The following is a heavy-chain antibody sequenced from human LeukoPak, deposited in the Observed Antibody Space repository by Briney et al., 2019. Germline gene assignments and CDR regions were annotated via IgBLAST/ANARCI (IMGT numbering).Heavy chain of an antibody. D-gene: IGHD5-18*01. J-gene: IGHJ4*02. Sequence: GASVKVSCKASGYTFTSYYMHWVRQAPGQGLEWMGIINPSGGSTSYAQKFQGRVTMTRDTSTSTVYMELSSLRSEDTAVYYCARDQPGYSYGYQFDYWGQGTLVTVSS. CDR3: ARDQPGYSYGYQFDY. V-gene: IGHV1-46*01. CDR1: GYTFTSYY. CDR2: INPSGGST.